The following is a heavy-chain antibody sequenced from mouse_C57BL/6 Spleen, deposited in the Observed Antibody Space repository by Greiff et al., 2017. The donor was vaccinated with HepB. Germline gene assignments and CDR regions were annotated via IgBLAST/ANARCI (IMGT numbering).Heavy chain of an antibody. J-gene: IGHJ4*01. V-gene: IGHV1-80*01. CDR3: ARASDSQSDYAMDY. Sequence: QVQLQQSGAELVKPGASVKISCKASGYAFSSYWMNWVKQRPGKGLEWIGQIYPGDGDTNYNGKFKGKATLTADKSSSTAYMQLSSLTSEDSAVYFCARASDSQSDYAMDYWGQGTSVTVSS. D-gene: IGHD3-2*01. CDR1: GYAFSSYW. CDR2: IYPGDGDT.